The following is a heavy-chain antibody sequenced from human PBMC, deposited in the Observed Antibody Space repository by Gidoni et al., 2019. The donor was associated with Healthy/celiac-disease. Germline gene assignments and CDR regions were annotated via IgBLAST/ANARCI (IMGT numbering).Heavy chain of an antibody. Sequence: EVQLFESVGGLVQPGGSLRLSCAASGFSFSSYAMSWVRQAPGKGLEWVSASSGSGGSTYYADSVKGRFTISRDNSKNTLYLQMNSLRAEDTAVYYCAKAPWFTIWAFDPWGQGTLVTVSS. J-gene: IGHJ5*02. V-gene: IGHV3-23*01. CDR2: SSGSGGST. CDR3: AKAPWFTIWAFDP. CDR1: GFSFSSYA. D-gene: IGHD3-3*01.